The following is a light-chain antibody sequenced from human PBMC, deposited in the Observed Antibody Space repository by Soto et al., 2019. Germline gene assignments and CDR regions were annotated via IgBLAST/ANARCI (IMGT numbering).Light chain of an antibody. CDR3: QKYNSAPTL. Sequence: DIQMTQSPSSLSASVGDRVTITCRASQGIRNYLAWYQQKPGKVPKLLIYAASTLQSGVPSRFSGSGSGTDFTLTISSLQPEDVATYYCQKYNSAPTLFGQGTKVEIK. V-gene: IGKV1-27*01. CDR1: QGIRNY. J-gene: IGKJ1*01. CDR2: AAS.